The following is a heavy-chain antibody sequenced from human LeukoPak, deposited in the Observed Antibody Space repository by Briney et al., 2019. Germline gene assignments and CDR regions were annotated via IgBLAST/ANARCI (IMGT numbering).Heavy chain of an antibody. D-gene: IGHD3-10*01. CDR2: IYHSGST. V-gene: IGHV4-38-2*02. CDR1: GYSISSGYC. J-gene: IGHJ4*02. CDR3: ARAATHMVRGVITFDY. Sequence: SETLSLTCTVSGYSISSGYCWGWIRQPPGKGLEWIGSIYHSGSTYYNPSLKSRVTISVDTSKNQFSLKLSSVTAADTAVYYCARAATHMVRGVITFDYWGQGTLVTVSS.